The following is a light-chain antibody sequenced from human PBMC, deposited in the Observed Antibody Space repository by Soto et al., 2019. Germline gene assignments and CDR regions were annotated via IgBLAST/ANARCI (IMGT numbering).Light chain of an antibody. CDR3: QQANIFPRT. CDR1: QPTTNW. J-gene: IGKJ1*01. V-gene: IGKV1-12*01. CDR2: AAS. Sequence: IQMTQSPSSMSASVGDTVSITCRASQPTTNWLAWFQQRPGEPPKLLIYAASTLQSGVPSRCSGSGSGTESTLTITGLQPEDSATYYCQQANIFPRTFAQGTKVEI.